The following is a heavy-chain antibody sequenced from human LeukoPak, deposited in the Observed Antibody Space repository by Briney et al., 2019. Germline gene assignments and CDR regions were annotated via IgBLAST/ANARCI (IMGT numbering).Heavy chain of an antibody. CDR1: GFRFDDYG. Sequence: PGGSLRLSCAASGFRFDDYGMSWVRQPPGKGLDWVSGIRWSGGSTGYADSVKGRFIISRDNGKNSLYLQMNSLRAEDSALYYCARGVYSNYPNYYYMDVWGKGTTVTVSS. V-gene: IGHV3-20*04. D-gene: IGHD4-11*01. J-gene: IGHJ6*03. CDR3: ARGVYSNYPNYYYMDV. CDR2: IRWSGGST.